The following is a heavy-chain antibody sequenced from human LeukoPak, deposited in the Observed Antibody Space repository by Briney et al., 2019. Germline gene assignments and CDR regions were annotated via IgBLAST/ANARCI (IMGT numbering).Heavy chain of an antibody. Sequence: SETLSLTCAVSGYFISNGHYWVWIRQPPGKGLEWIGSLYHSDSTYYNPSLKSRVTMSVDTSKNQFSLKLSFVTAADTAVYYCARQCDSYYYYYVDVWGKGPRSPSP. CDR2: LYHSDST. D-gene: IGHD6-19*01. V-gene: IGHV4-38-2*01. CDR3: ARQCDSYYYYYVDV. J-gene: IGHJ6*03. CDR1: GYFISNGHY.